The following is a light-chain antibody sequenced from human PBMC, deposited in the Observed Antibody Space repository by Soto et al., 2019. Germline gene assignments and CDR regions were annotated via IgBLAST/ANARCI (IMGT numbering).Light chain of an antibody. CDR3: SSYGASSTL. J-gene: IGLJ2*01. V-gene: IGLV2-14*03. Sequence: QSVLTQPASLSGSPGQSITISCTGTSTAIGSYNYVSWYQQHPGKAPKLMIFDVSYRPSGISDRFSGSMSGNTASLIISGLQPEDEADYYCSSYGASSTLFGGGTKVTVL. CDR2: DVS. CDR1: STAIGSYNY.